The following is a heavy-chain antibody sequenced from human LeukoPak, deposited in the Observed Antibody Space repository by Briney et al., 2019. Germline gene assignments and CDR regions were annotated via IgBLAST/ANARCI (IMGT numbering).Heavy chain of an antibody. J-gene: IGHJ3*01. V-gene: IGHV3-23*01. CDR1: GFTFGNYA. CDR2: ISGSGGST. CDR3: AKPYTSGWYHAFDF. D-gene: IGHD6-19*01. Sequence: GGSLRLSCAASGFTFGNYAMSWVRQAPGKGLEWVSDISGSGGSTYYADSVKGRFTISRDNSKNTLYLQMNSLRAEDTAVYYCAKPYTSGWYHAFDFWGQGTMVTVSS.